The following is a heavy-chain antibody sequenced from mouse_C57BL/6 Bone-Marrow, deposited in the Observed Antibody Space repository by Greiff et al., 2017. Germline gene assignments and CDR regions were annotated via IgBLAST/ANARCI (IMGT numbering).Heavy chain of an antibody. J-gene: IGHJ1*03. Sequence: QVQLQQPGAELVMPGASVKLSCKASGYTFTSYRMHWVKQRPGQGLEWIGEIDPSDSYTNYNQKFKGKSTLTVDKSSSTAYMQLSSLASEDAAVYYCAREARSYWYFDVWGTGTTVTVSS. V-gene: IGHV1-69*01. CDR2: IDPSDSYT. CDR1: GYTFTSYR. CDR3: AREARSYWYFDV.